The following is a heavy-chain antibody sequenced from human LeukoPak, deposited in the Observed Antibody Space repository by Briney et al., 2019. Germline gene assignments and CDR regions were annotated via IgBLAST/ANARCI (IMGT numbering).Heavy chain of an antibody. CDR1: GLTFDDYG. CDR3: ARAAYSSGWYSSADY. V-gene: IGHV3-20*01. D-gene: IGHD6-19*01. Sequence: PGGSLRLSCAASGLTFDDYGMSWVRQAPGKGLEWVSGINWNGGSTGYADSVKGRFTISRDNAKNSLYLQMNSLRAEDTALYHCARAAYSSGWYSSADYWGQGTLVTVSS. CDR2: INWNGGST. J-gene: IGHJ4*02.